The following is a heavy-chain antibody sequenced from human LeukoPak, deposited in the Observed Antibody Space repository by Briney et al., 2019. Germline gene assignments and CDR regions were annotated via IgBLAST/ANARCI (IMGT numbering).Heavy chain of an antibody. V-gene: IGHV4-34*01. Sequence: SETLSLTCAVYGGSFSGYYWSWIRQPPGKGLEWIGEINHSGSTNYNPSLKSRVTISVDTSKNQFSPKLSSVTAADTAVYYCARESGMATTTLSYFDYWGQGTLVTVSS. CDR1: GGSFSGYY. CDR2: INHSGST. CDR3: ARESGMATTTLSYFDY. D-gene: IGHD5-24*01. J-gene: IGHJ4*02.